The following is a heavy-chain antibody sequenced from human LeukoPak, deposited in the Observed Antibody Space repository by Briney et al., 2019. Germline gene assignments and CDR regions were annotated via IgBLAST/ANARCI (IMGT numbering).Heavy chain of an antibody. V-gene: IGHV3-48*03. CDR2: ISGSGSTI. J-gene: IGHJ5*02. D-gene: IGHD5-12*01. CDR3: ARVGGGTQWLRGEGWFDP. Sequence: WGSLRLSCAASGFTFSSYEINWVRQAPGKGLEWVSYISGSGSTIYYAGSVWGRFTLSRDNAKNSLYLKMNRLRAEDTAVYYCARVGGGTQWLRGEGWFDPWGQGLLVTVSS. CDR1: GFTFSSYE.